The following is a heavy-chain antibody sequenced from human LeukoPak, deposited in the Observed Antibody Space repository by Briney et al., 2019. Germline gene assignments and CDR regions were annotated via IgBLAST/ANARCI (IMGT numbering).Heavy chain of an antibody. CDR1: GFTFSSFW. D-gene: IGHD4-23*01. Sequence: GGSLRLSCAASGFTFSSFWMTWVRQAPGKGLEWVANIRQHGSEKYYVDSVKGRFTISRDNSKNTLYLQMNSLRAEDTAVYYCASTTTVVTPGYWGQGTLVTVSS. CDR2: IRQHGSEK. CDR3: ASTTTVVTPGY. V-gene: IGHV3-7*03. J-gene: IGHJ4*02.